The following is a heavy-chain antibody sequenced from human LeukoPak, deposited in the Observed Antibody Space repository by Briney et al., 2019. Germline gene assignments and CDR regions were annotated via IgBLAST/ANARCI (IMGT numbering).Heavy chain of an antibody. CDR3: ARVGCSSTSCYSEDWFDP. Sequence: SETLSLTCTVSGGSISSYYWSWIRQPPGKGLEWIGYIYYSGSTNYNPSLKSRVTISVDTSKNQFSLKLSSVTAADTAVYYCARVGCSSTSCYSEDWFDPWGQGTLVTVSS. J-gene: IGHJ5*02. CDR2: IYYSGST. CDR1: GGSISSYY. V-gene: IGHV4-59*12. D-gene: IGHD2-2*01.